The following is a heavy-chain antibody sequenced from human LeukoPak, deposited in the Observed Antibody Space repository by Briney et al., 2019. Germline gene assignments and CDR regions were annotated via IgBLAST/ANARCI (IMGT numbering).Heavy chain of an antibody. D-gene: IGHD6-13*01. CDR3: AKDIQGSSSWYAFDI. CDR2: ISWKSGSI. CDR1: GFTFDDYA. Sequence: GGSLRLSCAASGFTFDDYAMPWVRQAPGKGLEWVSGISWKSGSIGYADSVKGRFTISRDNAKNSLYLQMNSLRAEDTALYYCAKDIQGSSSWYAFDIWGQGTMVTVSS. V-gene: IGHV3-9*01. J-gene: IGHJ3*02.